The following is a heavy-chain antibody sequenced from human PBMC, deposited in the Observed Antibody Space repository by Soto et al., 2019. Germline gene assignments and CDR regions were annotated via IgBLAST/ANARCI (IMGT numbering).Heavy chain of an antibody. CDR3: ARDNWFDP. J-gene: IGHJ5*02. CDR1: GYTFTSYA. CDR2: INAGNGNT. V-gene: IGHV1-3*01. Sequence: VKVSCKASGYTFTSYAMHWVRQAPGQRLEWMGWINAGNGNTKSSQKFHGRVTITRDTSASTAYMELSSLRSEDTAVYYCARDNWFDPWGQGTLVTVPQ.